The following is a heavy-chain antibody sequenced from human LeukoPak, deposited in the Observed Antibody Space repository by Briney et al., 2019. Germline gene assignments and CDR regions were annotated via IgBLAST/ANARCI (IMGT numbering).Heavy chain of an antibody. Sequence: PSEALSLTCTVSAXSISSYYWSWIRQPPGKGLEWLGYIHSSGSTNCNPVLKSRVTLSLDTSKNQFSLKLTSVTAADTAVYYCAKYGIYSFDYWGQGTLVTVSS. V-gene: IGHV4-59*01. J-gene: IGHJ4*02. CDR2: IHSSGST. CDR3: AKYGIYSFDY. D-gene: IGHD2-21*01. CDR1: AXSISSYY.